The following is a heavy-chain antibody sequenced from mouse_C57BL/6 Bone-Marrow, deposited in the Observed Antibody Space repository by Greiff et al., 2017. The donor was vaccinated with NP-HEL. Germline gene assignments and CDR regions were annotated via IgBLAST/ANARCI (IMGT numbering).Heavy chain of an antibody. V-gene: IGHV1-64*01. Sequence: VQLQESGAELVKPGASVKLSCKASGYTFTSYWMHWVKQRPGQGLEWIGMIHPNSGSTNYNEKFKSKATLTVDKSSSTAYMQLSSLTSEDSAVYYCARVDYYGSSYVEDWGQGTTLTVSS. J-gene: IGHJ2*01. CDR1: GYTFTSYW. CDR2: IHPNSGST. CDR3: ARVDYYGSSYVED. D-gene: IGHD1-1*01.